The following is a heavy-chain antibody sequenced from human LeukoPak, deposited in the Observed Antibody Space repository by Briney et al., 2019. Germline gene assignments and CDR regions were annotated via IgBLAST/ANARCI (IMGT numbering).Heavy chain of an antibody. Sequence: GGSRRLSCAASGFIFGSYGMHWVRQAPGKGLEWVAVAYHDEWPGNSKYYVDSVKGRFTVSRDNSKNTLYLQMSSLRAEDTAVYYCATGSGYYYDHWGQGTLVTVSS. D-gene: IGHD3-22*01. CDR1: GFIFGSYG. V-gene: IGHV3-33*01. J-gene: IGHJ4*02. CDR3: ATGSGYYYDH. CDR2: AYHDEWPGNSK.